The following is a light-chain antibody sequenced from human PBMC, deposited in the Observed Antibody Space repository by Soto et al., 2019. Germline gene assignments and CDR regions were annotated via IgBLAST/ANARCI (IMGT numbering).Light chain of an antibody. CDR3: QQYRNWPLT. CDR2: GAS. Sequence: KPSPATLCGSLGARAPLSYRARESGSSSVAWYQHKPGQSPRLLIYGASTRATNVAARFSGSGSGTEFTLTISSLQSEDFAVYYCQQYRNWPLTFGGGTKVDI. J-gene: IGKJ4*01. V-gene: IGKV3-15*01. CDR1: ESGSSS.